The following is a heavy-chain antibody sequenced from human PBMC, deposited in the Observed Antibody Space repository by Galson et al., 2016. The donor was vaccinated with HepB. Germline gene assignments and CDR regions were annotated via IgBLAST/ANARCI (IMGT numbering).Heavy chain of an antibody. CDR3: ARDGGLDV. J-gene: IGHJ6*02. D-gene: IGHD3-16*01. CDR1: GFTFGRYS. CDR2: ISSRSSSI. Sequence: SLRLSCAASGFTFGRYSMNWVRQAPGKGLEWVSYISSRSSSIYYADSVKGRFTISRDNAKNSLYLQMSSLRDEDTAVYYCARDGGLDVWGQGTTVTVSS. V-gene: IGHV3-48*02.